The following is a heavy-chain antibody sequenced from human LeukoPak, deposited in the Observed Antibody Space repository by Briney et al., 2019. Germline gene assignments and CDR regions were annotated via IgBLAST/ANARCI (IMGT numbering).Heavy chain of an antibody. D-gene: IGHD6-6*01. CDR2: IYSGGST. J-gene: IGHJ3*01. CDR3: ARSSYSSSSSV. V-gene: IGHV3-53*01. Sequence: GGSLRLSCAASGFTISSNYMSWVRQAPGKGLEWVSVIYSGGSTYYADSVKGRFTISRDNSKNTLYLQMDSLRAEDTAVYYCARSSYSSSSSVWGQGTMVTVSS. CDR1: GFTISSNY.